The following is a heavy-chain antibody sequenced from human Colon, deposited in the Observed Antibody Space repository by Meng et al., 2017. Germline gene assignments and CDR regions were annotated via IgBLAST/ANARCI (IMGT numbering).Heavy chain of an antibody. CDR3: ARDLDTYYLDF. Sequence: QGQLQESGPGLWKPSWALTLPCTVSGASSSNYHWSWIRQTAGKGLEYIGRIYTNGITNYNPSLKTRVTMSVDRSKNQLSLKLSSVTAADTAVYYCARDLDTYYLDFWGQGTLVTVSS. V-gene: IGHV4-4*07. CDR2: IYTNGIT. D-gene: IGHD3-10*01. CDR1: GASSSNYH. J-gene: IGHJ4*02.